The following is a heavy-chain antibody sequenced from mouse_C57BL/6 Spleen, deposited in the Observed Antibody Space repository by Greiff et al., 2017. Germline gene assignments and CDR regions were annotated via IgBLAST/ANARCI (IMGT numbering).Heavy chain of an antibody. CDR1: GYTFTTYP. J-gene: IGHJ4*01. Sequence: VQLQQSGAELVKPGASVKMSCKASGYTFTTYPIEWMKQNHGKSLEWIGNFHPYNDDTKYNEKFKGKATLTVETSSSTVYLELSRLTSDDSAVYYCARGYSNPYYYAMDYWGQGTSVTVSS. CDR2: FHPYNDDT. V-gene: IGHV1-47*01. CDR3: ARGYSNPYYYAMDY. D-gene: IGHD2-5*01.